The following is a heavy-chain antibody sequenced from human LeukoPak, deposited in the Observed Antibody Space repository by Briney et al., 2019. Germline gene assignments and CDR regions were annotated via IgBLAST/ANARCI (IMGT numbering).Heavy chain of an antibody. CDR1: EFTFSSYS. CDR2: ISSTASSI. V-gene: IGHV3-48*04. J-gene: IGHJ5*02. D-gene: IGHD4-23*01. CDR3: ARDVTYHGGDWFDP. Sequence: GGSLRPSCAASEFTFSSYSMSWVRQAPGKGLEWVSYISSTASSIYYADSVKGRFTISRDNAKNSLYLQMNSLRAEDTAVYYCARDVTYHGGDWFDPWGQGTLVTVSS.